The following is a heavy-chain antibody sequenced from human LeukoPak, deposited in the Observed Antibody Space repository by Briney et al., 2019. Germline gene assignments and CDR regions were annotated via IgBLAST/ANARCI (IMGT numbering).Heavy chain of an antibody. J-gene: IGHJ4*02. CDR1: GYTFTGYY. Sequence: ASVKVSCKASGYTFTGYYMHWVRQAPGQGLEWMGRINPNSGGTNYAQKFKGRVTMTRDTSISTAYMELSRLRSDDTAVYYCARGTYYYDCSGYCFFDYWGQGTLVTVSS. CDR3: ARGTYYYDCSGYCFFDY. CDR2: INPNSGGT. D-gene: IGHD3-22*01. V-gene: IGHV1-2*06.